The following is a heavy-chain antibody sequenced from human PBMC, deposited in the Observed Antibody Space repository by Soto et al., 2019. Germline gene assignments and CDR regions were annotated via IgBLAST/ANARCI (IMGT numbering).Heavy chain of an antibody. J-gene: IGHJ4*02. CDR1: GASISSGGYS. CDR2: IYHSGDT. Sequence: QVQLQESGSRLVKPSQTLSLTCAVFGASISSGGYSWSWIRQPPGKGLEWIGYIYHSGDTFYNPSLRGRVTISVDRSKNQFSLKLSSVTAADTAVYYCARDFRGDDSVGYSGWYFDYWGQGTLVTVSS. V-gene: IGHV4-30-2*01. D-gene: IGHD3-22*01. CDR3: ARDFRGDDSVGYSGWYFDY.